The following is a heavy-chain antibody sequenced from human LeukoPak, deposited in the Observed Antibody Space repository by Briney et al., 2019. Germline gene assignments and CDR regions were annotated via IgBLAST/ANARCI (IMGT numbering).Heavy chain of an antibody. CDR2: INPNSGGT. J-gene: IGHJ4*02. Sequence: ASVTVSCTASGYTFTGYYMHWVRQAPGRGLEWMGRINPNSGGTNYAQKFQGRVTMTRDTSISIAYMELSRLRSDDTAVYYCARGRRTGYYGSGSYYNPFDYWGQGTLVTVSS. V-gene: IGHV1-2*06. D-gene: IGHD3-10*01. CDR1: GYTFTGYY. CDR3: ARGRRTGYYGSGSYYNPFDY.